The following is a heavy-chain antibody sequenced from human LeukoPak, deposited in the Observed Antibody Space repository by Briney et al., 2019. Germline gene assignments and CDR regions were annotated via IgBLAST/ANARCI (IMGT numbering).Heavy chain of an antibody. D-gene: IGHD1-26*01. CDR3: ARGGVGCDY. J-gene: IGHJ4*02. V-gene: IGHV1-46*01. Sequence: GASVKVSCKASGYTFTSYYMDWVRQAPGQGLEWMGIINPSGGSPTYALRFQGRVTMTSDTSTSTVYMELSSLRSEDTAVYYCARGGVGCDYWGQGTLVTVSS. CDR2: INPSGGSP. CDR1: GYTFTSYY.